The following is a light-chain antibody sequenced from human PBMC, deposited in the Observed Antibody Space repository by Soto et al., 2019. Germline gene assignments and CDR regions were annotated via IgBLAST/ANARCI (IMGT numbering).Light chain of an antibody. Sequence: QSVLTQPASGSGSPGQSITISCTGSSSDIGSYNLVSWYQQRPGKAPKLLIFEGSKRPSGISDRFSGSKSGNTASLTISGLQAEDESDYYCCSYTGGRTHYVFGPGTKLTVL. J-gene: IGLJ1*01. V-gene: IGLV2-23*01. CDR2: EGS. CDR1: SSDIGSYNL. CDR3: CSYTGGRTHYV.